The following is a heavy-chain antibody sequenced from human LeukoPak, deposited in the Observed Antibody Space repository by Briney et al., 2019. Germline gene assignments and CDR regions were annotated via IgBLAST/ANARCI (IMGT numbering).Heavy chain of an antibody. CDR2: MQYDGSIK. CDR1: GFTFSSYD. Sequence: GGSLRLSCAASGFTFSSYDMHWVRQAPGKGLEWVAFMQYDGSIKYYADSVKGRFTISRDNSKNTLYLQMNNLRAEDTAMFYCATSMAQDVDAFHIWGQGTMVTVSS. CDR3: ATSMAQDVDAFHI. D-gene: IGHD2-21*01. J-gene: IGHJ3*02. V-gene: IGHV3-30*02.